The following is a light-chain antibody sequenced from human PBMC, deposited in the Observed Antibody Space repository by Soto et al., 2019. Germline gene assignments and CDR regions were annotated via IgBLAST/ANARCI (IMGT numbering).Light chain of an antibody. CDR1: NIGSKN. CDR2: FES. V-gene: IGLV3-21*04. J-gene: IGLJ2*01. Sequence: SSELTQPPSVSVAPGQTARISCGGNNIGSKNVHWYQQRPGQAPVLVIYFESDRPSGIPERFSGSNSGNTATLTISRVEAGDEADYYCQVWDRSSDHVVFGGGTKVTVL. CDR3: QVWDRSSDHVV.